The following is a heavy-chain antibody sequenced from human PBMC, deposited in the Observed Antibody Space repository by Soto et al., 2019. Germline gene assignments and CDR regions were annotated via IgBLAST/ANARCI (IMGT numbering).Heavy chain of an antibody. V-gene: IGHV2-70*01. CDR1: GFSLSTSGMC. CDR2: IDWDDDK. J-gene: IGHJ4*02. CDR3: ARGLGDYNDSSGPMAFGS. Sequence: SGPTLVNPTQTLTLTCTFSGFSLSTSGMCVSWIRQPPGKALEWLALIDWDDDKYYSTSLKTRLTISKDTSKNQVVLTMTSMDRVDKATYDCARGLGDYNDSSGPMAFGSWGKGSRGTVAS. D-gene: IGHD3-22*01.